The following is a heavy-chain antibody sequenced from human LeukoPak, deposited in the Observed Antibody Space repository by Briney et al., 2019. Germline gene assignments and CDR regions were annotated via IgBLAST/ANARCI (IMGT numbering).Heavy chain of an antibody. CDR3: ARAGNYRFDY. J-gene: IGHJ4*02. Sequence: GGSLRLSCVASGFTFSSSWMHWVRQAPGKGLEWVSRINSDGGPIDYADYVKGRFTISTDNAKNTLYLQMNSPRAEDKVVSYCARAGNYRFDYWGQGPLVPVSS. CDR1: GFTFSSSW. V-gene: IGHV3-74*01. CDR2: INSDGGPI. D-gene: IGHD3-22*01.